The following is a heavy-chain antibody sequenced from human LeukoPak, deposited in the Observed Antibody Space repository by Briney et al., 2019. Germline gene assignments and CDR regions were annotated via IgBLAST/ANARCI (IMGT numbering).Heavy chain of an antibody. J-gene: IGHJ6*03. CDR2: IYTSGST. V-gene: IGHV4-4*07. D-gene: IGHD4/OR15-4a*01. Sequence: PSETLSLTCTVSGGSISYFYWSWIRQPAGKGLEWIGRIYTSGSTNYNPSLKSRVTISVDTSKNQFSLKLSSVTAADTAVYYCARGRAYYMDVWGKGTTVTVSS. CDR1: GGSISYFY. CDR3: ARGRAYYMDV.